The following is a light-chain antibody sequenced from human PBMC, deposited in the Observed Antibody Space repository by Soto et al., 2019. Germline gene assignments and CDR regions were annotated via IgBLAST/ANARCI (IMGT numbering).Light chain of an antibody. Sequence: VLTQSPDTLSLPPGERATLSCRAGQSISGTFLNWYQQRPGQAPRLLIYGASNRATGTPDRFSGSGSGTDFTLTISRLEPEDFAVYYCQQYDWGTFGQGTKVDIK. CDR2: GAS. V-gene: IGKV3-20*01. J-gene: IGKJ1*01. CDR1: QSISGTF. CDR3: QQYDWGT.